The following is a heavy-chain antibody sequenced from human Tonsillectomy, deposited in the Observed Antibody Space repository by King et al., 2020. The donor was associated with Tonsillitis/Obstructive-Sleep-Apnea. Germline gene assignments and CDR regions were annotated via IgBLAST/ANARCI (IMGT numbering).Heavy chain of an antibody. J-gene: IGHJ4*02. Sequence: QLVQSGAEVKKPGASVKVSCKVSGYTLTELSMHWVRQAPGKGLEWMGGFDPEDGETIYAQKFQGRVTMTEDKSTDTAYLEMSRLKSEDTAVYYCATAPHDYGDYVPFDYWGQGTLVTVSS. V-gene: IGHV1-24*01. D-gene: IGHD4-17*01. CDR2: FDPEDGET. CDR3: ATAPHDYGDYVPFDY. CDR1: GYTLTELS.